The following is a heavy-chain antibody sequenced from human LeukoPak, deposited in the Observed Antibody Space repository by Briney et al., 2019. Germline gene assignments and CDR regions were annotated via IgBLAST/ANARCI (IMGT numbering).Heavy chain of an antibody. CDR1: GRSISSYY. CDR3: AREDAYNECSNWFDP. CDR2: IYTSGST. Sequence: SETLSLTCTASGRSISSYYWSWIRQPAPKGLEWIGRIYTSGSTNYNPSLKSRVTMSVDTSKNQFSLKLSSVTAADTAVYYCAREDAYNECSNWFDPWGQGTLVTVSS. D-gene: IGHD3-22*01. V-gene: IGHV4-4*07. J-gene: IGHJ5*02.